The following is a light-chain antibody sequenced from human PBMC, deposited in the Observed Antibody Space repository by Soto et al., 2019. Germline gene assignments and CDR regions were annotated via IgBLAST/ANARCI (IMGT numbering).Light chain of an antibody. V-gene: IGLV6-57*03. J-gene: IGLJ2*01. CDR2: EDN. Sequence: NFMLTQPHSVSESPGKTVTISCSRSSGSIASNSVQWYQQRPGSAPTTVIYEDNQRPSGVPDRFSGSIDRSSNSASLTISGLKTEDVADYYCQSYDSSIVFGGGTKLTVL. CDR1: SGSIASNS. CDR3: QSYDSSIV.